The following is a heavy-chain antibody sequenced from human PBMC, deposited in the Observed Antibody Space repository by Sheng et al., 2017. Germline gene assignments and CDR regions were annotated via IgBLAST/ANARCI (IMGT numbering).Heavy chain of an antibody. V-gene: IGHV3-30*04. CDR1: GFAFTTYT. Sequence: QVQLVESGGGVVQPGRSLSLSCAASGFAFTTYTMFWFRQAPGKGLEWVAVILYDETNKIYTDSVKGRFTISRDNSRNTVLLQMNSLREEDTAVYYCARPASTYDPGDGGFDIWGHGTMVTVSS. CDR3: ARPASTYDPGDGGFDI. CDR2: ILYDETNK. D-gene: IGHD2-15*01. J-gene: IGHJ3*02.